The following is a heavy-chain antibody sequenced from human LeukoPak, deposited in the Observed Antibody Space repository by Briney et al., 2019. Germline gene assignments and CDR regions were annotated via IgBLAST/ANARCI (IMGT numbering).Heavy chain of an antibody. Sequence: GASVKVSCKASGGTFSSYAISWVRQAPGQGLEWMGGIIPIFGTANYAQKFQGRVTITADESTSTAYMEPSSLRSEDTAVYYCARGVIDYDFWSGYYKRYYFDYWGQGTLVTVSS. CDR2: IIPIFGTA. V-gene: IGHV1-69*13. D-gene: IGHD3-3*01. J-gene: IGHJ4*02. CDR1: GGTFSSYA. CDR3: ARGVIDYDFWSGYYKRYYFDY.